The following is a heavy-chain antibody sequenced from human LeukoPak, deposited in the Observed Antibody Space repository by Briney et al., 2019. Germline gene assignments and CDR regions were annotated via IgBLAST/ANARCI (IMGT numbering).Heavy chain of an antibody. CDR2: IYYSGST. CDR1: GGSISSGGYY. D-gene: IGHD6-19*01. Sequence: SQTLSLTCTVSGGSISSGGYYWSWIRQHPGKGLEWIGYIYYSGSTYYNPSLKSRVTISVDTSKNQFSLKLSSVTAADTAVYYCARLPSSGWYIYYFDYWGQGTLVTVSS. V-gene: IGHV4-31*03. J-gene: IGHJ4*02. CDR3: ARLPSSGWYIYYFDY.